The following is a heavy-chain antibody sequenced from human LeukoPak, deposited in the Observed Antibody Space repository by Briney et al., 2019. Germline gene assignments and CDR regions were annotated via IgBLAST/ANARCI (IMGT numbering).Heavy chain of an antibody. V-gene: IGHV3-7*01. Sequence: PGGSLRLSCAASGFTFSSYEMNWVRQAPGKGLEWVANIKQDGSEKYYVDSVKGRFTISRDNAKNSLYLQMNSLRAEDTAVYYCASSRPFGVWGYYMDVWGKGTTVTVSS. CDR3: ASSRPFGVWGYYMDV. CDR2: IKQDGSEK. D-gene: IGHD3-10*01. J-gene: IGHJ6*03. CDR1: GFTFSSYE.